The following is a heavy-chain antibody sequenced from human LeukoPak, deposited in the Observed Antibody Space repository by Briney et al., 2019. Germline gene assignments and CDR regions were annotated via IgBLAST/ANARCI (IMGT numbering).Heavy chain of an antibody. CDR3: ARGVGSSGWYEDY. CDR1: GYTFTGYY. V-gene: IGHV1-2*04. J-gene: IGHJ4*02. Sequence: GASVKFSCKASGYTFTGYYMHWVRQAPGQGLEWMGWINLNSGGTNYAQKFQGWVTMTRDTSISTAYMELSRLRSDDTAVYYCARGVGSSGWYEDYWGQGTLVTVSS. CDR2: INLNSGGT. D-gene: IGHD6-19*01.